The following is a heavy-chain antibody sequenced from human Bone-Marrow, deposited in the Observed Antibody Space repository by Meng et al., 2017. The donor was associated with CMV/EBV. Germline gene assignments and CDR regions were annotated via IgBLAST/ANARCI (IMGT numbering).Heavy chain of an antibody. CDR3: ASGFPTTPSPYQLLSPRSGVVAFDI. J-gene: IGHJ3*02. V-gene: IGHV4-30-4*06. D-gene: IGHD2-2*01. Sequence: SWIRQHPGKGLEWIGYIYYSGSTYYNPSLKSRVTISVDTSKNQFSLKLSSVTAADTAVYYCASGFPTTPSPYQLLSPRSGVVAFDIWGQGTMVTVSS. CDR2: IYYSGST.